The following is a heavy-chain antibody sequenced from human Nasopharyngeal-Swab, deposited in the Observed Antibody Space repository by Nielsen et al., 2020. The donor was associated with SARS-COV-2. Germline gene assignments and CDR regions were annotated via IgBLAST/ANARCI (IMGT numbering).Heavy chain of an antibody. Sequence: VRQAPGTGLEWVSYISSSSSTIYYADSVKGRFTISRDNAKNSLYLQMNSLRAEDTAVYYCARAVDIVVVVAASDYWGQGTLVTVSS. D-gene: IGHD2-15*01. J-gene: IGHJ4*02. CDR3: ARAVDIVVVVAASDY. V-gene: IGHV3-48*04. CDR2: ISSSSSTI.